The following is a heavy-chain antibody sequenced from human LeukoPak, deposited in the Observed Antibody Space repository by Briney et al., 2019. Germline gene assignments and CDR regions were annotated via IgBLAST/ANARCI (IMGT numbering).Heavy chain of an antibody. Sequence: SETLSLTCTVSGVSISSTSYYWGWIRQPPGKGLEWIASIYYSGSTYYNPSLKSRVTISVDTSKNQFSLKLSSVTAADTAVYFCARNPITIVGVFIFYNWFDPWGQGTLVTVSS. J-gene: IGHJ5*02. D-gene: IGHD3-3*01. CDR2: IYYSGST. CDR1: GVSISSTSYY. V-gene: IGHV4-39*07. CDR3: ARNPITIVGVFIFYNWFDP.